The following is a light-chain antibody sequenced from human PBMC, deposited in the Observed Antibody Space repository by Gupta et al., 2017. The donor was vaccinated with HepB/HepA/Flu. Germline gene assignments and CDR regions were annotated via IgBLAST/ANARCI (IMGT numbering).Light chain of an antibody. V-gene: IGLV1-47*01. CDR2: RND. Sequence: QSVLNQPPSASGTPGQRVTISCSGSSSNIGSNYVSWYQQLPGTAPKLLIYRNDQRPSGVPERFSGSKSGTSASLAISGLRAEDEADYYCAAWDGSMSTVLFGGGTKLTVL. J-gene: IGLJ2*01. CDR1: SSNIGSNY. CDR3: AAWDGSMSTVL.